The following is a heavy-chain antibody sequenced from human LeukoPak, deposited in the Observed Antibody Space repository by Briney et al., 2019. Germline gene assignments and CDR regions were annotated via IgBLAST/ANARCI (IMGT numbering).Heavy chain of an antibody. CDR2: IYYSGSI. J-gene: IGHJ4*02. V-gene: IGHV4-34*10. Sequence: SETLSLTCAVYGVSFSGYYWSWIRQPPGKGLEWIGYIYYSGSIYYNPSLKSRVTMSVDTSKNHFSLKLSSVTAVDTAVYYCARAARDYDSEDWGQGTLVTVSS. CDR1: GVSFSGYY. D-gene: IGHD3-22*01. CDR3: ARAARDYDSED.